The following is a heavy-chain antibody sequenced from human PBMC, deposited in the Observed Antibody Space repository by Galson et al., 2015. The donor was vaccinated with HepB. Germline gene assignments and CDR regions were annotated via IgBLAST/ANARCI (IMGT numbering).Heavy chain of an antibody. CDR1: GDSVSSNSAA. V-gene: IGHV6-1*01. J-gene: IGHJ4*02. CDR2: TYYRSKWYT. Sequence: CAISGDSVSSNSAAWNWIRQSPSRGLEWLGRTYYRSKWYTDYAVSVKSRITIDPDTSKNQFSLQLNSVTPEDTAVYYCARDLAAAFHYWGQGTLVTVSS. D-gene: IGHD6-13*01. CDR3: ARDLAAAFHY.